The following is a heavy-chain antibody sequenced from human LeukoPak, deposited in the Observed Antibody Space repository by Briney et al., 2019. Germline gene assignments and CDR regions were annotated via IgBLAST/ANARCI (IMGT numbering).Heavy chain of an antibody. V-gene: IGHV3-23*01. D-gene: IGHD3-10*01. J-gene: IGHJ3*02. CDR3: ARDRWFGELVGAFDI. Sequence: GGSLRLSCAASGFTFSSYAMSWVRQAPGKGLEWVSGISVSGASTYYADSVKGRFTISRDNSKNTLYLQMNSLRAEDTAVYYCARDRWFGELVGAFDIWGQGTMVTVSS. CDR2: ISVSGAST. CDR1: GFTFSSYA.